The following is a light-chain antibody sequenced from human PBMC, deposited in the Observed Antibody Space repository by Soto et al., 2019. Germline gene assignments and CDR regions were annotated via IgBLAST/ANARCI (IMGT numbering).Light chain of an antibody. CDR2: AAS. Sequence: DIPMTQSPSSLSASVGDRVTITCRASQGISNYLAWYQQKPGKVPKLLIYAASTLQSGVPSRFSGSGSGTDFTLTISSLQPEDVATYYCQKYNSALWTLGQGTKVDIK. CDR3: QKYNSALWT. J-gene: IGKJ1*01. CDR1: QGISNY. V-gene: IGKV1-27*01.